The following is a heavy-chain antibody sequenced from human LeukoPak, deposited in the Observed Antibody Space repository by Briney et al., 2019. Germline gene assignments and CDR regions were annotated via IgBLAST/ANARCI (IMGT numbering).Heavy chain of an antibody. J-gene: IGHJ4*02. Sequence: SVKVSCKASGGTFSSYAISWVRRAPGQGLEWMGGIIPIFGTANYAQKFQGRVTITTDESTSTAYMELSSLRSEDTAVYYCAPFQYSSSSSTNPFDYWGQGTLVTVSS. V-gene: IGHV1-69*05. CDR1: GGTFSSYA. CDR2: IIPIFGTA. CDR3: APFQYSSSSSTNPFDY. D-gene: IGHD6-6*01.